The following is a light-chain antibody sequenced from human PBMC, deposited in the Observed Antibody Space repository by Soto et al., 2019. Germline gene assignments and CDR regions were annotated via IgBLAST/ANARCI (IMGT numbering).Light chain of an antibody. V-gene: IGKV3-15*01. CDR3: QQYNNWPIT. CDR2: DAY. J-gene: IGKJ5*01. CDR1: QGIGST. Sequence: EVVMSQSPATLSVSPGERATLSCRASQGIGSTLAWYQQKPGQTPRLLIYDAYIRATGVPARFSASGSGTEFTLTINSLQSEDFAVYYCQQYNNWPITFGQRTRLEIK.